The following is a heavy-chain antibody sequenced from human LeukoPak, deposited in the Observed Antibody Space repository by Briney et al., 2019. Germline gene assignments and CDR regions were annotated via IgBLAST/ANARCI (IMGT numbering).Heavy chain of an antibody. D-gene: IGHD3-3*02. CDR3: AKDCEVAIYGAFDY. CDR1: GFTFSSYA. CDR2: ISGGGGSK. V-gene: IGHV3-23*01. J-gene: IGHJ4*02. Sequence: PGGSLRLSCAASGFTFSSYAMSWVRLAPGKGLEWVSAISGGGGSKYYADSVTGRFTISRDNSKNTLYLQMNSLRAEDTAVYYCAKDCEVAIYGAFDYWGQGTLVTVSS.